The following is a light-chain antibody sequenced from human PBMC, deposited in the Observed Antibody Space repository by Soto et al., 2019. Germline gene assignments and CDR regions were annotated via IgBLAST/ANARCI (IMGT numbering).Light chain of an antibody. CDR3: CSFAGSSNFWV. CDR2: EVN. J-gene: IGLJ3*02. V-gene: IGLV2-23*02. Sequence: QCVLTHPASVSWSPGHSITISCSGTTSDVGGYDVVSWYQQHPGKAPKLMIFEVNQRPSGVSDRFSGSKSGNTASLTISGLQAGDEADYYCCSFAGSSNFWVFGGGTKVTVL. CDR1: TSDVGGYDV.